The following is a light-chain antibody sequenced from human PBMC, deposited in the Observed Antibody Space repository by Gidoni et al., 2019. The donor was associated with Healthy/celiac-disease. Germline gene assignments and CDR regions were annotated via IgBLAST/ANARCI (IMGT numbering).Light chain of an antibody. J-gene: IGKJ1*01. CDR2: AAS. Sequence: DIQMTQSPSSLSASVGDRVTITCRASQTISTYLNWYPQRPGEAPKLLVYAASSLQRGVPSRFSATESGTDFTLTINGLLPEDFATYYCQQSYSMPRTFGQGTKVEV. V-gene: IGKV1-39*01. CDR1: QTISTY. CDR3: QQSYSMPRT.